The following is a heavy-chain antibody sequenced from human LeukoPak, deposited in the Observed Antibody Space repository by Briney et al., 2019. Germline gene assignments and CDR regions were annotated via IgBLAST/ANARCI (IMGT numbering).Heavy chain of an antibody. Sequence: ASVKVSFKASGYIFTNYYMHWVRQAPGQGVEWLGFISPTGSSTNYAQKFRGRVTMTRDASTTTVYMELSSLRSEDTAVYYCAREESGGYFDYWGQGTLVTVSS. D-gene: IGHD2-8*02. V-gene: IGHV1-46*01. CDR1: GYIFTNYY. J-gene: IGHJ4*02. CDR2: ISPTGSST. CDR3: AREESGGYFDY.